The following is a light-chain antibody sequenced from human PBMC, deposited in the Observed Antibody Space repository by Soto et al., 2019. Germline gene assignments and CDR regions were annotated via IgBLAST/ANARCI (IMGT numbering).Light chain of an antibody. CDR1: SGHSSYA. Sequence: QLVLTQSPSASASLGASVKLTCTLSSGHSSYAIAWHQQQPEKGPRYLMKLNSDGSHSKGDGIPDRFSGSSSGAERYLTISSLQSEDEADYYCQTWGTGNVFGTGTMLTVL. CDR2: LNSDGSH. J-gene: IGLJ1*01. V-gene: IGLV4-69*01. CDR3: QTWGTGNV.